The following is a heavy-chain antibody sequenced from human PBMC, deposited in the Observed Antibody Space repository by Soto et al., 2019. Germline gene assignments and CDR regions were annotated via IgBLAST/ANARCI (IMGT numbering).Heavy chain of an antibody. J-gene: IGHJ3*02. CDR3: ARGGPRIAAAGDAFDI. CDR2: IGTAGDT. D-gene: IGHD6-13*01. Sequence: GESLKISCAASGFTFSSYDMHWVRQATGKGLEWVSAIGTAGDTYYPGSVKGRFTISRENAKNSLYLQMNSLRAGDTAVYYCARGGPRIAAAGDAFDIWGQGTMVTVSS. CDR1: GFTFSSYD. V-gene: IGHV3-13*01.